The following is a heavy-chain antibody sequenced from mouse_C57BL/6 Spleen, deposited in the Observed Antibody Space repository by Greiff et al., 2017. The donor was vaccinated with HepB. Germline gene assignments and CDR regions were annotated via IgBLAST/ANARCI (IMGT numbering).Heavy chain of an antibody. CDR1: GYAFSSSW. CDR2: IYPGDGDT. CDR3: ARDGYDEDWHFDV. D-gene: IGHD2-2*01. J-gene: IGHJ1*03. Sequence: VQLQESGPELVKPGASVKISCKASGYAFSSSWMNWVKQRPGKGLEWIGRIYPGDGDTNYNGKFKGKATLTADKSSSTAYMQLSSLTSEDSAVYFCARDGYDEDWHFDVWGTGTTAIVSS. V-gene: IGHV1-82*01.